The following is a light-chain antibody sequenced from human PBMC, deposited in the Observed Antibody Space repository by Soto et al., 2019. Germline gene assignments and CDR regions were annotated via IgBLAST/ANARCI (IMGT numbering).Light chain of an antibody. Sequence: QSVLSHPAPVPSSDGRSIPISCTGTSSDVGSYNLVSWYQQHPGKAPNLMIYEGTKRPSGVSNRFSGSKSGNTASLTISGLQAEEEADYYCCSYASSTNFVFGTGTKVTAL. CDR1: SSDVGSYNL. J-gene: IGLJ1*01. CDR3: CSYASSTNFV. V-gene: IGLV2-23*01. CDR2: EGT.